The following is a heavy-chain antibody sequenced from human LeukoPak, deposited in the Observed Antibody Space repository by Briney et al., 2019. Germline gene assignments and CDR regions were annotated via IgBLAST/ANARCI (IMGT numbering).Heavy chain of an antibody. CDR2: IRQDGSEK. D-gene: IGHD2-2*01. J-gene: IGHJ6*03. Sequence: GGSLRLSCEASGFIFIHFWMSWVRQAPGKGLEWVASIRQDGSEKYYVDSVKGRFTISRDNAKKSLYLQMNSLRAEDTAVYYCARDTLGYCSSTSCYGHYYYYYYMDVWGKGTTVTVSS. V-gene: IGHV3-7*01. CDR1: GFIFIHFW. CDR3: ARDTLGYCSSTSCYGHYYYYYYMDV.